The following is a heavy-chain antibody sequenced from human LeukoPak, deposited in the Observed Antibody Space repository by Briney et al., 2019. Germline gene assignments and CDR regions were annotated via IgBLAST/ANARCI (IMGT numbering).Heavy chain of an antibody. V-gene: IGHV4-34*01. J-gene: IGHJ4*02. CDR3: ARAGRRYYYDSSGYYRY. CDR2: INHSGST. D-gene: IGHD3-22*01. Sequence: PSETLSLPCAVYGGSFSGYYWSWIRQPPGKGLEWIGEINHSGSTNYNQSLKRRVTISVDTSKIQFSLKLSSVTAADTAVYYCARAGRRYYYDSSGYYRYWGQGTLVTVSS. CDR1: GGSFSGYY.